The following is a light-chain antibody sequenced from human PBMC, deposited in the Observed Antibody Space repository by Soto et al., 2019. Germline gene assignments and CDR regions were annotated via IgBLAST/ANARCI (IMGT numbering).Light chain of an antibody. Sequence: DIQMTQSPSSLSASVGDRVTITCRASQGVSAYLLWYQQRQGTPPKLLIYAASNLVSGVPLRFSGSGSGTTFTLTISSLQPEDFATYHCQQSYKTPHTFGQGTKLETK. CDR1: QGVSAY. CDR3: QQSYKTPHT. CDR2: AAS. J-gene: IGKJ2*01. V-gene: IGKV1-39*01.